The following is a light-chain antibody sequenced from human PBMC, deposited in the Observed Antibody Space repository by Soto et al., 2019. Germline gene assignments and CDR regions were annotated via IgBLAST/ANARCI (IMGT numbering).Light chain of an antibody. CDR3: QSYDSSNVV. V-gene: IGLV6-57*02. Sequence: NFMLTQPHSVSESPGKTVTISCTGSRGSIASNYVQWYQQRPGSAPTTVIYEDNQRPSGVPDRFSGSIDSSSNSASLTISGLKTEDEADYYGQSYDSSNVVFGGGTKLTVL. CDR1: RGSIASNY. CDR2: EDN. J-gene: IGLJ2*01.